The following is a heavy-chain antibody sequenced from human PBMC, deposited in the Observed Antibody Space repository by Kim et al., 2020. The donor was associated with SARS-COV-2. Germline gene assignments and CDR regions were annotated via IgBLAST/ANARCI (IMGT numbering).Heavy chain of an antibody. CDR2: ISDSGLRT. CDR1: GFTFSTYA. CDR3: YASDF. V-gene: IGHV3-23*01. J-gene: IGHJ4*02. Sequence: GGSLILSCAASGFTFSTYAMSWARQAPGKGLEWVSTISDSGLRTHYADSAKGRFSFTRDNSRSTLFPHIHYLRAEATATYYYYASDFLGQGSLVIVSS. D-gene: IGHD3-16*01.